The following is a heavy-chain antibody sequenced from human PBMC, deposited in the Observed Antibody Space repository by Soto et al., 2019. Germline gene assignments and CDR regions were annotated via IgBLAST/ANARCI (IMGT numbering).Heavy chain of an antibody. Sequence: EVQLVESGGGLIQPGGSLRLSCAVSGFTVSNNYMSWVRQAPGKGLEGVSVIYSGGYTAYGDSVKGRFTISRDNSKNTLYLKMKGGGPDDTALFFCATDPGGGGYWGQGTLVTVSS. CDR1: GFTVSNNY. J-gene: IGHJ4*02. CDR2: IYSGGYT. V-gene: IGHV3-53*01. CDR3: ATDPGGGGY. D-gene: IGHD3-10*01.